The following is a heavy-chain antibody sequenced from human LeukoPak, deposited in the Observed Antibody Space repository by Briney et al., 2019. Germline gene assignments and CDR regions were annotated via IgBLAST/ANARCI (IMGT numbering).Heavy chain of an antibody. J-gene: IGHJ6*03. CDR3: ARPARIAAAGTIYYYYYMDV. CDR1: GFTFSSYE. CDR2: ISSGGSTI. Sequence: GGSLRLSCAASGFTFSSYEMNWVRQAPGKGLEWVSYISSGGSTIYYADSVKGRFTISRDNAKNSLYLQMNSLRADDTAVYYCARPARIAAAGTIYYYYYMDVWGKGTTVTVSS. V-gene: IGHV3-48*03. D-gene: IGHD6-13*01.